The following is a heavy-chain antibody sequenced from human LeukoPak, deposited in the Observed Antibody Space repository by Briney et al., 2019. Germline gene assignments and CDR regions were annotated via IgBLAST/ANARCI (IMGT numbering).Heavy chain of an antibody. D-gene: IGHD2-2*01. CDR2: ISAYNGNT. CDR1: GYTFTSYG. V-gene: IGHV1-18*01. CDR3: ARGRSYCSSTSCLYDAFDI. Sequence: ASVKVSCKASGYTFTSYGISWVRQAPGQGLEWMGWISAYNGNTNYAQKLQGRDTITTDESTSTAYMELSSLRSEDTAVYYCARGRSYCSSTSCLYDAFDIWGQGTMVTVSS. J-gene: IGHJ3*02.